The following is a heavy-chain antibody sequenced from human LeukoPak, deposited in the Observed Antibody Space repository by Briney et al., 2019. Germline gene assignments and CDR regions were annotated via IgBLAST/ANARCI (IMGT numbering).Heavy chain of an antibody. D-gene: IGHD3-9*01. V-gene: IGHV3-15*01. CDR1: GFTFSNAW. CDR3: TTQPTYDILTGYFY. Sequence: GGSLRLSCAASGFTFSNAWMSWVRQAPGKGLEWVGRIKSKTDGGTTDYAAPVKGRFTISRDDSKNTLYLQMNSLKTEDTAVYYCTTQPTYDILTGYFYWGQGTLVTVSS. J-gene: IGHJ4*02. CDR2: IKSKTDGGTT.